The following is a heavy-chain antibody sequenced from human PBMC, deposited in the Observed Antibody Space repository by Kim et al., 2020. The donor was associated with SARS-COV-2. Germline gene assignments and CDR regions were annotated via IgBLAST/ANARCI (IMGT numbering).Heavy chain of an antibody. V-gene: IGHV3-53*01. CDR2: IYSGGST. CDR3: AREKSSSDWLSHWYFDL. J-gene: IGHJ2*01. Sequence: GGSLRLSCAASGFTVSSNYMSWVRQAPGKGLEWVSVIYSGGSTYYADSVKGRFTISRDNSKNTLYLQMNSLRAEDTAVYYCAREKSSSDWLSHWYFDLWGRGTLVTVSS. CDR1: GFTVSSNY. D-gene: IGHD3-9*01.